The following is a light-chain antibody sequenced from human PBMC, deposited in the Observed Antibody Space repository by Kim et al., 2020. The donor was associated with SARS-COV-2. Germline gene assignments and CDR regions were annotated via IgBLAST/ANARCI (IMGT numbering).Light chain of an antibody. V-gene: IGKV1-5*01. CDR1: QSISSW. CDR3: QHYTTYSGT. Sequence: GDPVTITCRASQSISSWLAWYQQKPGKAPKLVIYDTSVLESGVPSRFSGSGSGTEFTLTISSLQPDDFATYYCQHYTTYSGTFGQGTKVDIK. J-gene: IGKJ1*01. CDR2: DTS.